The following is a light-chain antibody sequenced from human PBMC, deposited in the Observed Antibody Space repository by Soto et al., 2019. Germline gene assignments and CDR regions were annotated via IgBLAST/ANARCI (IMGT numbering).Light chain of an antibody. CDR1: QSVSSS. Sequence: EIVVTQSPATLSVSPGERVTLSCRASQSVSSSLAWYQQRPGQAPRLLIYDTSTRAAGIAARFSGSGSGTEFTLTISRLQPEDFATYYCQHLNNYPPFTFGPGTKVD. CDR3: QHLNNYPPFT. V-gene: IGKV3-15*01. J-gene: IGKJ3*01. CDR2: DTS.